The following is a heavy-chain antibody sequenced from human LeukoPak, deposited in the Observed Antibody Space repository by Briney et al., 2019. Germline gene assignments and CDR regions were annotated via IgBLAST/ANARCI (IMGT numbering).Heavy chain of an antibody. CDR3: AREDYGIDY. D-gene: IGHD3-16*01. CDR1: GYSISSGYY. J-gene: IGHJ4*02. CDR2: IYHSGST. V-gene: IGHV4-38-2*02. Sequence: PSETLSLTCAVSGYSISSGYYWGWIRQPPGKGLEWIGSIYHSGSTYYNPSLKSRVTISVDTSKNQFSLKLSSVTAADTAVYYCAREDYGIDYWGQGTVVTVSS.